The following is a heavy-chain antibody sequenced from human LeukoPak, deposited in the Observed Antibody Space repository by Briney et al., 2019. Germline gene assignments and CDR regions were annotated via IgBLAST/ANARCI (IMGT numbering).Heavy chain of an antibody. D-gene: IGHD2-2*01. J-gene: IGHJ1*01. CDR1: GFTFSDYY. CDR2: ISSSGSTI. V-gene: IGHV3-11*01. Sequence: GGSLRLSCAASGFTFSDYYMSWIRQAPGKGLEWVSYISSSGSTIYYADSVKGRFTISRDNAKNSLYLQINSLRAEDTAVYYCATSTSREYLQHWGQGTLVTVSS. CDR3: ATSTSREYLQH.